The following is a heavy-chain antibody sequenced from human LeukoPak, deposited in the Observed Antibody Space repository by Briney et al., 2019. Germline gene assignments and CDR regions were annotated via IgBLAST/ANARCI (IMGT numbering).Heavy chain of an antibody. CDR1: GFTFSSYA. J-gene: IGHJ4*02. CDR2: ISGSGGST. V-gene: IGHV3-23*01. D-gene: IGHD6-13*01. CDR3: AKDYGSSWYWTFDY. Sequence: GGSLRLSCAASGFTFSSYAMSLVRQAPGKGLEWVSAISGSGGSTYYADSVKGRFTISRDNSKNTLYLQMNSLRAEDTAVYYCAKDYGSSWYWTFDYWGQGTLVTVSS.